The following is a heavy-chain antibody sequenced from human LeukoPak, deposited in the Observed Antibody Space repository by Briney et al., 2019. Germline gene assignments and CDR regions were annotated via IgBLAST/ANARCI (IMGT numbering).Heavy chain of an antibody. V-gene: IGHV4-39*01. J-gene: IGHJ3*02. Sequence: SETLSLTCSVCGDSITGYYWGWIRQPPGKGLEWIGNIYYTGNTYYNSSLKSRVTISVDTSKNQFSLKLSSVTAADTAVYYCARQYYDILTDYPGDAFDIWGQGTMVTVSS. CDR3: ARQYYDILTDYPGDAFDI. CDR1: GDSITGYY. CDR2: IYYTGNT. D-gene: IGHD3-9*01.